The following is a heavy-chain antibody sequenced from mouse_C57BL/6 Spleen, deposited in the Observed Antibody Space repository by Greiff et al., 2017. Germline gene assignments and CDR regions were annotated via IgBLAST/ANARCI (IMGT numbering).Heavy chain of an antibody. V-gene: IGHV1-64*01. CDR1: GYTFTSYW. CDR3: ARGGGNVCAY. Sequence: QVQLQQPGAELVKPGASVKLSCKASGYTFTSYWMHWVKQRPGQGLEWIGMIYPNSGSTNYNEKFKSKATLTVDTSSSTAYMELHSLTSEDSAVYFCARGGGNVCAYWGQGTTLTVSS. CDR2: IYPNSGST. D-gene: IGHD1-1*02. J-gene: IGHJ2*01.